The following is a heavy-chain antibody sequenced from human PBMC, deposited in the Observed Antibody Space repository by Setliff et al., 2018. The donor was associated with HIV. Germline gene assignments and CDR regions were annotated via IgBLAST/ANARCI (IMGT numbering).Heavy chain of an antibody. CDR1: GYTFTSYT. V-gene: IGHV1-18*01. J-gene: IGHJ4*02. D-gene: IGHD3-22*01. CDR3: ARHASTWYYDTSGPHFDY. CDR2: ISAYNDNT. Sequence: VASVKVSCKASGYTFTSYTLHWVRQAPGQRLEWMGWISAYNDNTNYAQKLQGRVTMTTDTSTSTAYMELRSLRSDDTAVYYCARHASTWYYDTSGPHFDYWGQGTLVTVSS.